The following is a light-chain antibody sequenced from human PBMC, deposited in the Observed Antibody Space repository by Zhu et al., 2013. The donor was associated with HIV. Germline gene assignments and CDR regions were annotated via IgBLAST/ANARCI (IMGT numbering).Light chain of an antibody. CDR3: GTWDSSLSTGWV. CDR1: SSNIGEDY. V-gene: IGLV1-51*01. CDR2: DNN. Sequence: QSVLTQPPSVSAAPGQRVTISCSGSSSNIGEDYVAWYQQFPGTAPKLLIYDNNKRPSGIPDRFSGSKSGTSATLGITGLQTGDEADYYCGTWDSSLSTGWVFGTGTKVTVL. J-gene: IGLJ1*01.